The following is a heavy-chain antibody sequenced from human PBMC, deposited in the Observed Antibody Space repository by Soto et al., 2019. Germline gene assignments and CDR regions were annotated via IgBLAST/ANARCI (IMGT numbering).Heavy chain of an antibody. Sequence: QVQMQESGPGLVKPSQTLYLTCSVSGGSIIDSGSFYWNWIRQHPGKGLEWIGYIYYSGSTYYNRSLKSRATISLDTSKNQFSLKLTSVTAADTAIYYCARGEVVASNWFDPWGRGTLVTVSS. V-gene: IGHV4-31*03. D-gene: IGHD2-15*01. CDR2: IYYSGST. J-gene: IGHJ5*02. CDR3: ARGEVVASNWFDP. CDR1: GGSIIDSGSFY.